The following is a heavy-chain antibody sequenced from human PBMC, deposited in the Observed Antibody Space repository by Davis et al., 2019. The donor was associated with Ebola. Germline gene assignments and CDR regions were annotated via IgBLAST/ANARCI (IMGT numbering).Heavy chain of an antibody. Sequence: MPSETLSLTCAVYGGSFSGYYWSWIRQPPGKGLEWIGSIYYSGSTYYNPSLKSRVTIPVDTSKNQFSLKLSSVTAADTAVYYCARQSLVYDSSGYYYWYFDLWGRGTLVTVSS. CDR1: GGSFSGYY. CDR2: IYYSGST. J-gene: IGHJ2*01. D-gene: IGHD3-22*01. CDR3: ARQSLVYDSSGYYYWYFDL. V-gene: IGHV4-34*01.